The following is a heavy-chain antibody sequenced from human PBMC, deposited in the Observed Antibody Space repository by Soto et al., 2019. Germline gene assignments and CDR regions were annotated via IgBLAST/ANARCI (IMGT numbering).Heavy chain of an antibody. J-gene: IGHJ4*02. CDR1: GFTFSNYA. CDR3: VRDYSVREAAAFPLDY. Sequence: DVQLLESGGGSIQPGGSLRLSCATSGFTFSNYAMSWVRQAPGKGLEWVSGIQETSGVTYYADSVKGRFTISRDHSKNTLYLQMDSLRVEDTAVYYCVRDYSVREAAAFPLDYWGQGTMVTVSS. D-gene: IGHD6-13*01. CDR2: IQETSGVT. V-gene: IGHV3-23*01.